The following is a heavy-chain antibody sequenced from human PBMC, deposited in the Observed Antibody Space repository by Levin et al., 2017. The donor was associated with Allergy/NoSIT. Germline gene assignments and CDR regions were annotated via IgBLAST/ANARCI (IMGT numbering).Heavy chain of an antibody. CDR1: GFNFSSFG. CDR2: ISYDGSNK. CDR3: AKDGGSSSWANYYYYGMDV. V-gene: IGHV3-30*18. D-gene: IGHD6-13*01. Sequence: SCAASGFNFSSFGMHWVRQAPGKGLEWVAVISYDGSNKYYADSVKGRFTISRDNSKNTLYLQMNSLRAEDTAVYYCAKDGGSSSWANYYYYGMDVWGQGTAVTV. J-gene: IGHJ6*02.